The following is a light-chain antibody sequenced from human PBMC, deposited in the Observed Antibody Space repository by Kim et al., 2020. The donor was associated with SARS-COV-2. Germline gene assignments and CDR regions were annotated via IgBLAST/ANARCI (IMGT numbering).Light chain of an antibody. Sequence: VSPGERATLSCRPSQSVSSNLAWYQQKPGQAPRLLIYGASTRATGIPARFSGSGYGTEFTLTINSLQSEDFAVYYCQQYNNWPLTFGQGTKVDIK. V-gene: IGKV3-15*01. CDR1: QSVSSN. CDR2: GAS. CDR3: QQYNNWPLT. J-gene: IGKJ1*01.